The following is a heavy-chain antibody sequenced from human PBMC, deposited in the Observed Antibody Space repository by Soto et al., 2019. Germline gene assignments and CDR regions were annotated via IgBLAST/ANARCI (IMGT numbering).Heavy chain of an antibody. CDR1: GGTFDNFI. Sequence: QVQLVQSGAEVKEPGSSVRVSCKASGGTFDNFIMNWVRQTPGQGLEWMGGIVPMLGTPTYAEKFKGRVTISATGSTSSVYREVTSLRSEDTAIYYWVRNGTYSSSLSQYSGMDVWGQGTTVTVS. D-gene: IGHD1-26*01. CDR3: VRNGTYSSSLSQYSGMDV. V-gene: IGHV1-69*01. CDR2: IVPMLGTP. J-gene: IGHJ6*02.